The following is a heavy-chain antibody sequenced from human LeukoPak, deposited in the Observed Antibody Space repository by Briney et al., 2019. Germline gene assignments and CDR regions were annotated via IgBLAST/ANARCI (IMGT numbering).Heavy chain of an antibody. V-gene: IGHV3-30*18. CDR2: ISYDGSNK. D-gene: IGHD3-10*01. CDR1: GFTFSSYG. CDR3: AKDGVRGTSPRAPTYYFDY. Sequence: GGSLRLSCAASGFTFSSYGMHWVRQAPGKGLEWVAVISYDGSNKYYADSVKGRFTISRDNSKNTLYLQMNSLRAEDTAVYYCAKDGVRGTSPRAPTYYFDYWGQGTLVTVSS. J-gene: IGHJ4*02.